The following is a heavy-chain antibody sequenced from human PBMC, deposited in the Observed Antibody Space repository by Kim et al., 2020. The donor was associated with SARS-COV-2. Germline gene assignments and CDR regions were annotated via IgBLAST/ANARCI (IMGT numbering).Heavy chain of an antibody. CDR2: IWYDGRNK. D-gene: IGHD3-22*01. V-gene: IGHV3-33*01. CDR1: GFTFSSYG. J-gene: IGHJ4*02. CDR3: ACDRSIYYYDSSGMDY. Sequence: GGSLRLSCAASGFTFSSYGMHWVRQAPGKGLEWVAVIWYDGRNKYYAGSVKGRFTISRDNSKNTLYLQMNSLRAEDTAVYYCACDRSIYYYDSSGMDYWGQGTLVTVSS.